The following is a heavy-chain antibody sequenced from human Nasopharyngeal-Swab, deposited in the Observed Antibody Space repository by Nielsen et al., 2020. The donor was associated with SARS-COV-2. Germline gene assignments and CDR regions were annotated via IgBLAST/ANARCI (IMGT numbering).Heavy chain of an antibody. CDR1: GFTLSTYR. V-gene: IGHV3-74*01. D-gene: IGHD1-26*01. J-gene: IGHJ4*01. Sequence: GESLKISCAASGFTLSTYRMNWFRQAPGKGLVWVSRIDSDGYNANYADSVRGRFTISRDNAKNTLYLQMNSLRAEDTAVYYCAKYLGSGSYQAFCDYWGHGTLVTVSS. CDR3: AKYLGSGSYQAFCDY. CDR2: IDSDGYNA.